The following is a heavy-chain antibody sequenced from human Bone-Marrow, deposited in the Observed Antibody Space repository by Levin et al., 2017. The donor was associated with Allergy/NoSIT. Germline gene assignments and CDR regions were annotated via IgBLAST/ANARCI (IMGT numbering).Heavy chain of an antibody. CDR1: GFTFSSYW. J-gene: IGHJ4*02. CDR3: AKYMRGYTYGPWDY. D-gene: IGHD5-18*01. V-gene: IGHV3-7*01. Sequence: GGSLRLSCAASGFTFSSYWMTWVRQAPGKGLEWVANTKQDGSEKYYVDSVKGRFTISRDNAKNSLYLEMNSLRAEDTAVYYCAKYMRGYTYGPWDYWGQGTLVTVSS. CDR2: TKQDGSEK.